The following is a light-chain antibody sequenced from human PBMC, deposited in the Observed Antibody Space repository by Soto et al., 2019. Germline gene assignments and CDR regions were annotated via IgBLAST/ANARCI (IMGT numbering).Light chain of an antibody. CDR1: QSISSY. Sequence: DIQMTQSPSSLSASVGDRVTITCRASQSISSYLNGYQQKPGKAPKLLIYAASSLQSGVPSRFRGGGSGTDCSLTISSLQPEDFATYYCQQSYSTPPWTFGQGTKVEIK. V-gene: IGKV1-39*01. J-gene: IGKJ1*01. CDR2: AAS. CDR3: QQSYSTPPWT.